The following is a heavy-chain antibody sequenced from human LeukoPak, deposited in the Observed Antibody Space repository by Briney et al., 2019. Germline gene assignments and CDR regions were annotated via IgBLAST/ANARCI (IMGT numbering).Heavy chain of an antibody. CDR1: GGSISSYY. Sequence: PSVTLSLTCTVSGGSISSYYWSWIRQPPGKGLEWIGYNYYSGSTNYNPSLESRVTISVDTSKNQFSLKLSSVTAADTAVYYCARDLRVSSAFDIWGQGAMVTVSS. V-gene: IGHV4-59*01. D-gene: IGHD5/OR15-5a*01. J-gene: IGHJ3*02. CDR2: NYYSGST. CDR3: ARDLRVSSAFDI.